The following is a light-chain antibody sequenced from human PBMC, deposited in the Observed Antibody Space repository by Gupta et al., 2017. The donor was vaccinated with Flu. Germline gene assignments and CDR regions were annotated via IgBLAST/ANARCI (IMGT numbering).Light chain of an antibody. CDR3: QQRSDLPMYT. CDR1: QSVGTF. CDR2: DAS. V-gene: IGKV3-11*01. J-gene: IGKJ2*01. Sequence: EIVLTQSPATLSLSPGERAILSCGASQSVGTFLAWYQQKRGQAPRLLMYDASRRVAGIPARFSGSGSGTDFTLTISTLEPEDFAVYYCQQRSDLPMYTFGQGTKLEIK.